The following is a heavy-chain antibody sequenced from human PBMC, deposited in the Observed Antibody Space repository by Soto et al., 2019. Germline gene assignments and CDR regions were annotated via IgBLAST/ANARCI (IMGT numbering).Heavy chain of an antibody. D-gene: IGHD6-13*01. CDR3: ARVNSSSWYNWFDP. CDR1: GFTFSSYW. J-gene: IGHJ5*02. CDR2: IKQDGSEK. V-gene: IGHV3-7*05. Sequence: GGSLRLSCAASGFTFSSYWMSWVRQAPGKGLEWVANIKQDGSEKYYVDSVKGRFTISRDNAKNSLYLQMNSLRAEDTAVYYCARVNSSSWYNWFDPWGQGTLVTVSS.